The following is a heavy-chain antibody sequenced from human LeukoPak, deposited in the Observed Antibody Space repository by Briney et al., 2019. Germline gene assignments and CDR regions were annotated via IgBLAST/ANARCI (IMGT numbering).Heavy chain of an antibody. Sequence: GGSLRLSCVASGFTMRTYGMSWVRQAPGKGLEWVSGTPSGGDNTYYADSVKGRFTISRDNYENTLYLQINSLRVEDTAIYYCAKDSEYYDFWSRYNHYSYHYMDVWGKGTTVTVSS. D-gene: IGHD3-3*01. J-gene: IGHJ6*03. CDR2: TPSGGDNT. CDR1: GFTMRTYG. V-gene: IGHV3-23*01. CDR3: AKDSEYYDFWSRYNHYSYHYMDV.